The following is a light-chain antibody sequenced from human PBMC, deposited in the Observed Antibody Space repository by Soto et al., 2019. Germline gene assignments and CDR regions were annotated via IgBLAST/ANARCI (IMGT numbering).Light chain of an antibody. CDR1: SSDFGGYNY. J-gene: IGLJ1*01. V-gene: IGLV2-11*01. CDR3: CSYAGTFYV. CDR2: DVS. Sequence: QSALTQPRSVSGSPRQSVTISCTGTSSDFGGYNYVSWYQHHPGKAPKLMIYDVSERPSGVPDRFSSSKSGNTASLTISGLQAEDEADYYCCSYAGTFYVFGTGTKGTVL.